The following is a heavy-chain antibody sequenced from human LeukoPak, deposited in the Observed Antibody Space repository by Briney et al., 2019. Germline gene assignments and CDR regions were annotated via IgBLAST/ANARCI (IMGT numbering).Heavy chain of an antibody. V-gene: IGHV3-66*01. D-gene: IGHD3-22*01. CDR1: GFTVSSNY. Sequence: GGSLRLSCAASGFTVSSNYMSWVRQAPGKGLEWVSVIYSGGSTYYADSVKGRFTISRDNSKNTLYLQMNSLRAEDTAVYYCAKGGTYYYDSSGYYYYYYMDVWGKGTTVTISS. J-gene: IGHJ6*03. CDR3: AKGGTYYYDSSGYYYYYYMDV. CDR2: IYSGGST.